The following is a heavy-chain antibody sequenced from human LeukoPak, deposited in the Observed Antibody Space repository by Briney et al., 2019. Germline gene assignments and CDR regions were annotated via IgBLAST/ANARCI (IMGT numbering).Heavy chain of an antibody. CDR3: AREEYSGSYYFDY. D-gene: IGHD1-26*01. Sequence: PGGSLRLSCAASGFTFSSYAMNWVRQAPGKGLEWVSSISSSSSYIYYADSVKGRFTISRDNAKNSLYLQMNSLRAEDTAVYYCAREEYSGSYYFDYWGQGTLVTVSS. CDR2: ISSSSSYI. V-gene: IGHV3-21*01. J-gene: IGHJ4*02. CDR1: GFTFSSYA.